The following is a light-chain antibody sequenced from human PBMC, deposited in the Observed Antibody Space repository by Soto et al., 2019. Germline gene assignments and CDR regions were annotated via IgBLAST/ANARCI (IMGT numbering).Light chain of an antibody. CDR2: GAS. V-gene: IGKV3-20*01. CDR1: QSVSSY. CDR3: QQYVSSSRT. J-gene: IGKJ1*01. Sequence: EIVLTQSPGTLSLSPGERATLSCRASQSVSSYLAWYQQKPGQAPRLLIYGASSRATGIPDRFSGSGSGTDFSLTISRLEPEDFAVYYCQQYVSSSRTFGRGTKVEIK.